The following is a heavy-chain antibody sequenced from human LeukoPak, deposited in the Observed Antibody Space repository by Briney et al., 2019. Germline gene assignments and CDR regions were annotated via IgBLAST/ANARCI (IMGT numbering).Heavy chain of an antibody. CDR1: GFTFSSYA. Sequence: GGSLRLSCAASGFTFSSYAMSWVRQAPGKGLKWVSAISGSGGSTYYAGSVKGRFTISRDNSKNTLYLQMNSLRAEDTAVYYCAKSVDSSGWTSGKIDYWGQGTLVTVSS. V-gene: IGHV3-23*01. CDR3: AKSVDSSGWTSGKIDY. CDR2: ISGSGGST. D-gene: IGHD6-19*01. J-gene: IGHJ4*02.